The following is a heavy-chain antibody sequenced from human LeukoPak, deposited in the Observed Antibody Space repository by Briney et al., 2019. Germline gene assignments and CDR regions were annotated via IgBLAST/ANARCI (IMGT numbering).Heavy chain of an antibody. CDR2: ISAYNGNT. CDR3: ARAMVRGVMSWFDP. Sequence: EASVKVSCKASGYTFTSYGISWVRQAPGQGLEWMGWISAYNGNTNYAQKLQGSVTMTTDTSTSTAYMELRSLRSDDTAVYYCARAMVRGVMSWFDPWGQGTLVTVSS. CDR1: GYTFTSYG. J-gene: IGHJ5*02. V-gene: IGHV1-18*01. D-gene: IGHD3-10*01.